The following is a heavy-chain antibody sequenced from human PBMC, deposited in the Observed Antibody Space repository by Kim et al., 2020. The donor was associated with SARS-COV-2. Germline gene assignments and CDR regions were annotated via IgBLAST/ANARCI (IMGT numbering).Heavy chain of an antibody. Sequence: GGSLRLSCAASGFSVNRFYMTWVRQAPGKGLEWVSVIYYDGNTDYADSVRGRFTIFRDSSRNTLYLQMNRLRAEDTAVYFCARDHLDGYNIWGQGTLVTV. D-gene: IGHD5-12*01. CDR3: ARDHLDGYNI. V-gene: IGHV3-53*01. CDR2: IYYDGNT. J-gene: IGHJ4*02. CDR1: GFSVNRFY.